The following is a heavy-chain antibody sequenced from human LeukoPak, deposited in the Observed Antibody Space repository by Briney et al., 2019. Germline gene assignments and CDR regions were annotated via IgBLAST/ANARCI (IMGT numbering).Heavy chain of an antibody. V-gene: IGHV3-7*01. D-gene: IGHD6-13*01. J-gene: IGHJ3*02. CDR2: IKQDGSEK. CDR3: ARKFSSSWYKFAFDI. Sequence: GGSLRLSCAASGFTFSSYWMSWVRQAPGKGLEWVANIKQDGSEKYYVDSVKGRFTISRDNAKNSLYLQMNSLRAEDTAVYYCARKFSSSWYKFAFDIWGQGTMVTVSS. CDR1: GFTFSSYW.